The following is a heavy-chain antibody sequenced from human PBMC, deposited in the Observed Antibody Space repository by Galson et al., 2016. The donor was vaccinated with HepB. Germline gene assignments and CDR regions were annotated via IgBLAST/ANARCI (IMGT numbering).Heavy chain of an antibody. CDR2: ISWDSGSI. D-gene: IGHD5-18*01. CDR3: AKLGTRYSYAHYTFDY. V-gene: IGHV3-9*01. CDR1: GFTFDDYS. J-gene: IGHJ4*02. Sequence: SLRLSCAASGFTFDDYSMHWVRLAPGKGLEWVSTISWDSGSIGYADSVKGRFTISRDNANNSLYLQMHSLRTEDTAFYYCAKLGTRYSYAHYTFDYWGQGTLVTVSS.